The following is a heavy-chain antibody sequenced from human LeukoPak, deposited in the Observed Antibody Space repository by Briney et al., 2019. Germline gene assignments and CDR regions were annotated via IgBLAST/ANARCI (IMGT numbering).Heavy chain of an antibody. J-gene: IGHJ4*02. CDR2: ISYDGSNK. CDR1: GFTFSSYG. V-gene: IGHV3-30*03. CDR3: ATANQNCDSTSCPLWDYLDY. D-gene: IGHD2-2*01. Sequence: GGSLRLSCAASGFTFSSYGMHWVRQAPGKGLEWVAVISYDGSNKYYADSVKGRFTISRDNSKNTLYLQMNSLRAEDTAVYYCATANQNCDSTSCPLWDYLDYWGQGTLVTVSS.